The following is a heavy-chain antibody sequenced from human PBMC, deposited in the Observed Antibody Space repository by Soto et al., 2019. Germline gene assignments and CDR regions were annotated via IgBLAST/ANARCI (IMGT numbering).Heavy chain of an antibody. CDR1: GFTFSSYG. CDR3: ATLTKYDILTGFYPC. Sequence: GGSLRLSCAASGFTFSSYGMHWVLQAPGKGLEWVAVISYDGSTYYADSVKGRFIISRDNSNNTLYFQMNSLRAEDTAVYYCATLTKYDILTGFYPCWGQGTLVTVSS. D-gene: IGHD3-9*01. J-gene: IGHJ4*02. CDR2: ISYDGST. V-gene: IGHV3-30*03.